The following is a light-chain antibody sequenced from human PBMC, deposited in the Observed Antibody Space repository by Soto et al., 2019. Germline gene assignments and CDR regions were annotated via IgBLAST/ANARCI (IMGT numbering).Light chain of an antibody. Sequence: EIIMTHSPATLSVSPGERAALSCSASQSVSSNLAWYQQKPGQAPRLLIYGASTRATGIPARFSGSGSGTEFTLTISSLQSEDFAVYYCQQYNNWPQRTFGQGTKVDIK. CDR3: QQYNNWPQRT. J-gene: IGKJ1*01. CDR2: GAS. CDR1: QSVSSN. V-gene: IGKV3-15*01.